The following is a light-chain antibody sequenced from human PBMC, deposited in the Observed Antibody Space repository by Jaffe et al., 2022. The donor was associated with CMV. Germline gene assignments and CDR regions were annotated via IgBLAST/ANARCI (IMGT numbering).Light chain of an antibody. Sequence: EIVLTQSPGTLSLSPGERATLSCRASQSVSSSHLAWYQQKPGQAPRLLIYGASSRATGIPDRFSGSGSGTDFTLIISSLEPEDFAVYYCQQHGSSLFTFGPGTKVDIK. CDR1: QSVSSSH. CDR3: QQHGSSLFT. CDR2: GAS. V-gene: IGKV3-20*01. J-gene: IGKJ3*01.